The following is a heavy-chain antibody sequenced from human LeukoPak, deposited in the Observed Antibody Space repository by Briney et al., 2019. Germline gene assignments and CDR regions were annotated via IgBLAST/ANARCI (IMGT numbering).Heavy chain of an antibody. CDR3: AICLKVGARIDAFDI. V-gene: IGHV1-24*01. CDR1: GYTLTELS. CDR2: FDPEDGET. D-gene: IGHD1-26*01. J-gene: IGHJ3*02. Sequence: ASVKVSSKVSGYTLTELSMHWVRQAPGKGLEWMGGFDPEDGETTYAQKFQGRVTMTEDTSTDTAYMELSSLRSEDTAVYYCAICLKVGARIDAFDIWGQGTMVTVSS.